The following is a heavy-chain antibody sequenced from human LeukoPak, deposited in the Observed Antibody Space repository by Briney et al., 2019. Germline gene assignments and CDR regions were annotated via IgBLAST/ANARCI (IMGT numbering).Heavy chain of an antibody. CDR2: INHSGST. CDR1: GGSFSGYY. Sequence: PSETLSLTCAVYGGSFSGYYWSWIRQPPGKGLEWIGEINHSGSTNYNPSLKSRVTISVDTSKNQFSLKLSSVTAADTAVYFCARDSYRVRGVPFDYWGQGTLVTVSS. J-gene: IGHJ4*02. V-gene: IGHV4-34*01. D-gene: IGHD3-10*01. CDR3: ARDSYRVRGVPFDY.